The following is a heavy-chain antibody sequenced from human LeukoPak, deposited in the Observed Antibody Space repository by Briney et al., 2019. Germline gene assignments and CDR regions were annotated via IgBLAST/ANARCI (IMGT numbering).Heavy chain of an antibody. V-gene: IGHV3-23*01. CDR3: AKFVPAPTAAFDI. J-gene: IGHJ3*02. Sequence: GGSLRLSRAASGFTFDDYGMSWVRQAPGKGLEWVSAISGSGGSTYYADSVKGRFTISRDNSKNTLYLQMNSLRAEDTAVYYCAKFVPAPTAAFDIWGQGTMVTVSS. D-gene: IGHD5-18*01. CDR2: ISGSGGST. CDR1: GFTFDDYG.